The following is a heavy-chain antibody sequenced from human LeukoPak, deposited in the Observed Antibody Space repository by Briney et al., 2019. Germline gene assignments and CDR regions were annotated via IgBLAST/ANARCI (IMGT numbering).Heavy chain of an antibody. D-gene: IGHD6-25*01. CDR1: GFTLSSYA. V-gene: IGHV3-23*01. J-gene: IGHJ4*02. CDR3: AKDGAALIMGYYFAY. Sequence: HPGGSLRLSCAACGFTLSSYAMSWPPEAPGKGLEGVSAISGSGGSTYYADSVKGRFSISRDNSKTTLYLQLNSLISEDTAVYFCAKDGAALIMGYYFAYWGQGSLVTVSS. CDR2: ISGSGGST.